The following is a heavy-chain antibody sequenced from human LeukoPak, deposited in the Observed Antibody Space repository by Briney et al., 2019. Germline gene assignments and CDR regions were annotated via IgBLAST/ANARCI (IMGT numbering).Heavy chain of an antibody. Sequence: TTGGSLRLSCAASGFTFSSYSMNWVRQAPGKGLEWVSSISSSSSYIYYADSVKGRFTISRDNAKNSLYLQMNSLRAEDTAVYYCAREEAAGTGGIDYWGQGTLVTVSS. J-gene: IGHJ4*02. D-gene: IGHD6-13*01. CDR2: ISSSSSYI. CDR1: GFTFSSYS. V-gene: IGHV3-21*01. CDR3: AREEAAGTGGIDY.